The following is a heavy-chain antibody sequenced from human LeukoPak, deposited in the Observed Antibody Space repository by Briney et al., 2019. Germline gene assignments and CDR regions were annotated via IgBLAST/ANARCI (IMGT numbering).Heavy chain of an antibody. Sequence: ASVKVSCKASGGTFSSYAISWVRQAPGQGLEWMGGIIPIFGTANYAQKFQGRVTITADESTSTAYMELSSLRSEDTAVYYCARGVEQLVLMGWFDPWGQGTLVTVSS. J-gene: IGHJ5*02. CDR2: IIPIFGTA. CDR1: GGTFSSYA. V-gene: IGHV1-69*13. D-gene: IGHD6-13*01. CDR3: ARGVEQLVLMGWFDP.